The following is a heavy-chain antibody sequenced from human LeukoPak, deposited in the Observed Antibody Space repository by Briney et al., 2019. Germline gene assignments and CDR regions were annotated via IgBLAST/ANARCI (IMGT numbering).Heavy chain of an antibody. Sequence: PGGSLRLSCAASGFTFSSHTMSWVRQAPGKGLEWVSSISSSTTYTYYADSVKGRFTISRDNAKNSLYLQMNSLRAEDTAVYYCARVSSNHNGWGQGTLVTVSS. J-gene: IGHJ4*02. CDR2: ISSSTTYT. V-gene: IGHV3-21*01. D-gene: IGHD5/OR15-5a*01. CDR1: GFTFSSHT. CDR3: ARVSSNHNG.